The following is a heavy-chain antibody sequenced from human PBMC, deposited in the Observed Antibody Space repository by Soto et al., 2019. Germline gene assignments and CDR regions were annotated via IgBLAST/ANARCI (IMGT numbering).Heavy chain of an antibody. CDR3: GRGYCASGGCYLRRDAIDV. CDR2: INPSSSHI. J-gene: IGHJ3*01. V-gene: IGHV3-21*01. D-gene: IGHD2-8*01. Sequence: EVQLVESGGGLVMPGGSLRLSCAASGFTFSTYHMNWVRQAPGKGLEWVSSINPSSSHIYYADSVRGRFTISRDNSRNSMDLQMNSLRTEDAAVYYCGRGYCASGGCYLRRDAIDVWGQGTRVTVSS. CDR1: GFTFSTYH.